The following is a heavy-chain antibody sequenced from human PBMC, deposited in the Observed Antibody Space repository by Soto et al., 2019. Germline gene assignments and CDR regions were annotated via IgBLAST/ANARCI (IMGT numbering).Heavy chain of an antibody. J-gene: IGHJ4*02. D-gene: IGHD2-15*01. CDR3: ARDYSGGSSAPDY. CDR2: IWYDGSNK. V-gene: IGHV3-33*01. Sequence: QVQLMESGGGVVKPGRSLRLSCAASGFTFSSYGMHWVRQAPGKGLEWVAVIWYDGSNKYYADSVKGRFTISRDNSKNTLYLQMNSLRADDTAVYYCARDYSGGSSAPDYWGQGTLVTVSS. CDR1: GFTFSSYG.